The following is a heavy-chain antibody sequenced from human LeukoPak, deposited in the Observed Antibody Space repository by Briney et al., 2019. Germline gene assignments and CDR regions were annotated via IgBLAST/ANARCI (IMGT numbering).Heavy chain of an antibody. CDR2: ISYDGSTT. V-gene: IGHV3-30-3*01. CDR1: GFTFSSIA. J-gene: IGHJ4*02. CDR3: ARDRYKTSPDY. D-gene: IGHD1-14*01. Sequence: GKSLTLSCAASGFTFSSIAMHWVRQAPGMGPDSVAVISYDGSTTYYAASVKGRFTISRDNSKNPLYLQMNSLRAEDTALYHCARDRYKTSPDYWGQGTLVTVSS.